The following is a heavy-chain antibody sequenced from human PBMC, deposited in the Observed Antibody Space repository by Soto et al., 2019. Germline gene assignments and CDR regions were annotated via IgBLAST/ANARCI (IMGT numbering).Heavy chain of an antibody. J-gene: IGHJ4*01. CDR2: IYYSGST. Sequence: SETLSLTCTVSGGSISSGNYYGSWIRQVPGKGLEWIGYIYYSGSTYYNPSLKSRVAMSVDTSKNQFSLKLSSVTAADTAIYYCARGGRIAAAGRFDYWGHGTLVPISS. CDR1: GGSISSGNYY. D-gene: IGHD6-13*01. CDR3: ARGGRIAAAGRFDY. V-gene: IGHV4-31*03.